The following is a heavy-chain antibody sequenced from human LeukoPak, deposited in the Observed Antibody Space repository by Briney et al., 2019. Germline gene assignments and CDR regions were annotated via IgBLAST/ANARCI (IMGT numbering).Heavy chain of an antibody. J-gene: IGHJ3*02. CDR3: ARDPAVEMAPEFDI. V-gene: IGHV1-2*02. Sequence: ASVKVSCKASGYTFTSYDINWVRQATGQGLEWMGWMNPNSGGTNYAQKFQGRVTMTRDTSISTAYMELSRLRSDDTAVYYCARDPAVEMAPEFDIWGQGTMVTVSS. D-gene: IGHD5-24*01. CDR2: MNPNSGGT. CDR1: GYTFTSYD.